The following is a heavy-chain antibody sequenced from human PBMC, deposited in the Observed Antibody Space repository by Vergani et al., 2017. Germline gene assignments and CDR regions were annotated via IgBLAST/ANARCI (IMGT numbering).Heavy chain of an antibody. CDR1: GGTFSSYT. Sequence: QVQLVQSGAEVKKPGSSVKVSCKASGGTFSSYTISWVRQAPGQGLEWMGGIIPIFGTANYAQKFQGRVTITADKSTSTAYMELRSLRSDDTAVYYCARDLLGYSSSWLFDYWGQGTLVTVSS. CDR2: IIPIFGTA. D-gene: IGHD6-13*01. CDR3: ARDLLGYSSSWLFDY. J-gene: IGHJ4*02. V-gene: IGHV1-69*08.